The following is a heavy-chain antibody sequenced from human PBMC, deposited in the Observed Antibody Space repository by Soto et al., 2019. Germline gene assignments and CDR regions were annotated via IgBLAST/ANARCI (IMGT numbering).Heavy chain of an antibody. CDR1: GYTFTSYY. J-gene: IGHJ6*02. CDR3: ARGGTTIYCGMDV. D-gene: IGHD3-9*01. V-gene: IGHV1-46*01. CDR2: INPSGGST. Sequence: ASVNVSCKASGYTFTSYYVHWVREAPGQGLEWMGIINPSGGSTSYAQKFQGRVTMTRDTSTSTVYMELSSLRSEDTAVYYCARGGTTIYCGMDVWGQGTTVTVSS.